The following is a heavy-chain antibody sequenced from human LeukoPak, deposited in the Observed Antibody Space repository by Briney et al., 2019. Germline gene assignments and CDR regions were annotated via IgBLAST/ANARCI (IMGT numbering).Heavy chain of an antibody. CDR2: IYSGGST. Sequence: GGSLRLSCAASGFTVSSNYMSWVRQAPGKGLEWVSVIYSGGSTYYADSVKGRFTISRDNAKNSLYLQMNSLRAEDTALYYCAKDSHDYGGNSGWFDPWGQGTLVTVSS. V-gene: IGHV3-53*05. CDR1: GFTVSSNY. D-gene: IGHD4-23*01. CDR3: AKDSHDYGGNSGWFDP. J-gene: IGHJ5*02.